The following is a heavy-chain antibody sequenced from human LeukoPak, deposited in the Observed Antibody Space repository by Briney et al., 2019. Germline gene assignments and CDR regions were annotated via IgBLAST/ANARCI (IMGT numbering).Heavy chain of an antibody. CDR3: ARGVVAPDN. CDR2: LGAGGAST. V-gene: IGHV3-23*01. D-gene: IGHD2-15*01. Sequence: GGSLRLSCAASGFTFSSNGMSWVRQAPGKGLEWVSSLGAGGASTWYADSVKGRFTISRDNPKNTFYLQMNSLRVEDTAIYYCARGVVAPDNWGQGTLVTVSS. CDR1: GFTFSSNG. J-gene: IGHJ4*02.